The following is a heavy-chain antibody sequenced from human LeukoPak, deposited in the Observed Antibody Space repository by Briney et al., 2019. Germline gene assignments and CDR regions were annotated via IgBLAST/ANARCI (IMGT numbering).Heavy chain of an antibody. CDR3: SGLITMVRGVTY. V-gene: IGHV3-53*01. CDR1: GFTVSSNY. Sequence: PGGSLRLSCAASGFTVSSNYMSWVRQAPGKGLEWVSVIYSGGSTYYADSVKGRFTIPRDNSKNTLYLQMNSLRAEDTAVYYCSGLITMVRGVTYWGQGTLVTVSS. D-gene: IGHD3-10*01. J-gene: IGHJ4*02. CDR2: IYSGGST.